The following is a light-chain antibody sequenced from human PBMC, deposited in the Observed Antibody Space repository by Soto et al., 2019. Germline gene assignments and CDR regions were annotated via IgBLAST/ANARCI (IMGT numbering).Light chain of an antibody. CDR3: QLYGSSPPMYT. J-gene: IGKJ2*01. CDR2: AAS. V-gene: IGKV3-20*01. Sequence: EIVLTQSPGTLSLSPGERATLSCRTTQSVTNNYLAWYQQKPGQAPRLLIDAASSRATGVPDRFSGSGSGTDVTLPISRLEPEDFAVYYCQLYGSSPPMYTFGQGTKLEIK. CDR1: QSVTNNY.